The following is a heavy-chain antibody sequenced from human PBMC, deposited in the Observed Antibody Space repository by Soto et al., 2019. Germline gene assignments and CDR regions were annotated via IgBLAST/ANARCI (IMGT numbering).Heavy chain of an antibody. CDR3: ARGDSSGWSRGGFDY. CDR1: GDSVSSNSAA. CDR2: TYYRSKWYK. Sequence: SQTLSLTCAISGDSVSSNSAALNWIRQSPSRGLEWLGRTYYRSKWYKDYAVSVKSRITINPDTSKKQFSLQLNSVTPEDTAVYYCARGDSSGWSRGGFDYWGQGTLVTVSS. J-gene: IGHJ4*02. V-gene: IGHV6-1*01. D-gene: IGHD6-19*01.